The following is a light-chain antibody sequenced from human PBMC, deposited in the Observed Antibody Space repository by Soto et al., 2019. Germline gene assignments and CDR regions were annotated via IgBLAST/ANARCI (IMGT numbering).Light chain of an antibody. CDR1: QGISSY. J-gene: IGKJ1*01. V-gene: IGKV1-8*01. Sequence: AIRMTQSPSSFSASTGDRVTITCRASQGISSYLAWYQQKPGKAPKLLIYAASTLQSGVPSRFSGSGSGTDFTLTISCLQSEDFAVYYCQQYNNWPPSTFGQGNKVDIK. CDR2: AAS. CDR3: QQYNNWPPST.